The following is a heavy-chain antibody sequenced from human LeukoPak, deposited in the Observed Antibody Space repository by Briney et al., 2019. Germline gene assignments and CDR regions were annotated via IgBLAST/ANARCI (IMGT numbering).Heavy chain of an antibody. Sequence: GRSLRLSCAASGFTFSSYAMHWVRQAPGKGLEWVAVISYDGSNKYYADSVKGRFTISRDNSKNTLYLQMNSLRAEDTAVYYCARGLFPSMVGGSYLPSDYWGQGTLVTVSS. D-gene: IGHD1-26*01. CDR1: GFTFSSYA. V-gene: IGHV3-30-3*01. CDR2: ISYDGSNK. J-gene: IGHJ4*02. CDR3: ARGLFPSMVGGSYLPSDY.